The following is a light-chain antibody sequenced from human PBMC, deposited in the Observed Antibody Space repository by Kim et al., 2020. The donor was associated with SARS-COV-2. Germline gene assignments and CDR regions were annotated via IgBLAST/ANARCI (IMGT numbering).Light chain of an antibody. CDR3: SSYTSSSTNV. V-gene: IGLV2-14*03. CDR1: SSDVGGYNY. J-gene: IGLJ1*01. Sequence: QSALTQPAYVSGSPGQSITISCTGTSSDVGGYNYVSWYQQHPGKAPILMIYDVSNRPSGVSNRFSGPKSGNTASLTISGLQAEDEADYYCSSYTSSSTNVFGTGTKVTVL. CDR2: DVS.